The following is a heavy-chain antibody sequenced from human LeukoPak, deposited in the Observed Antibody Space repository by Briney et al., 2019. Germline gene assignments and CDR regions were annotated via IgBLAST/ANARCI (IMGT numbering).Heavy chain of an antibody. J-gene: IGHJ1*01. CDR1: GYTFTSYG. Sequence: ASVKVSCKASGYTFTSYGISWVRQAPGQGLEWMGWISAYNGNTHYAQKLQGRFTMTTDTSTSTAYMELRSLRSDDPAVYYCARAIAVAGTTMDFQRWGQGTLVTVSS. D-gene: IGHD6-19*01. CDR2: ISAYNGNT. CDR3: ARAIAVAGTTMDFQR. V-gene: IGHV1-18*01.